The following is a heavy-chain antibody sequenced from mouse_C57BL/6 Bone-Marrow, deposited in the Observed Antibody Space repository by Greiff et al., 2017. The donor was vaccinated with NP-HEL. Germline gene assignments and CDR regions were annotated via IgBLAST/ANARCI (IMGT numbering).Heavy chain of an antibody. CDR3: AREGLWLRRGY. V-gene: IGHV1-81*01. J-gene: IGHJ2*01. CDR2: IYPRSGNT. D-gene: IGHD2-2*01. Sequence: QVQLQQPGAELVKPGASVKLSCKASGYTFTSYGISWVKQRTGQGLEWIGEIYPRSGNTYYNEKFKGKATLTADKSSSTAYMELRSLTSEDSAVYFCAREGLWLRRGYWGQGTTLTVSS. CDR1: GYTFTSYG.